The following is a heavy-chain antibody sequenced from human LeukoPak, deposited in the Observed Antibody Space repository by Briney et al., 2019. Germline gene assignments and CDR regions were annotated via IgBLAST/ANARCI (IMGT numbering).Heavy chain of an antibody. CDR2: VSPHSGAT. D-gene: IGHD3-10*01. CDR3: ASKTGGSGSPFDY. Sequence: ASVKVSCKASGYTFTGYYMHWVRQAPGQGLEWMGWVSPHSGATNYAQKFQGRVTMTRDTSISTAYMELSRLRSDDTAVYYCASKTGGSGSPFDYWGQRTLVTVSS. J-gene: IGHJ4*02. V-gene: IGHV1-2*02. CDR1: GYTFTGYY.